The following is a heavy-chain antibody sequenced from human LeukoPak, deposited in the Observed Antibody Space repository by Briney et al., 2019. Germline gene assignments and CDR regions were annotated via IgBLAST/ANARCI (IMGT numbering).Heavy chain of an antibody. J-gene: IGHJ3*02. CDR1: GFTFSKYA. CDR3: ARLRDAVAFDI. D-gene: IGHD2-21*02. V-gene: IGHV3-23*01. CDR2: ISGSGDST. Sequence: GGSLRLSCAASGFTFSKYAMSWVRQAPGKGLEWVSGISGSGDSTRYADSVKGRVTISRDNSKNMLYLQMNSLRAEDTAVYYCARLRDAVAFDIWGQGTMVTVSS.